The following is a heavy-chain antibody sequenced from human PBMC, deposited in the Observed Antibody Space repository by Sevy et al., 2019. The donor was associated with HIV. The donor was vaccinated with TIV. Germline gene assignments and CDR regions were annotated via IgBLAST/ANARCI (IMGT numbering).Heavy chain of an antibody. CDR1: GFPVSSNY. CDR3: ARGKSGYGYGLDY. Sequence: GGSLRLSCAPSGFPVSSNYMSWVRQAPGRGLEWVQVMYSDGSKYHADSGKGRFTISRDNSKNTLYLQMNSLRVEDTAVYYCARGKSGYGYGLDYWGQGTLVTVSS. J-gene: IGHJ4*02. CDR2: MYSDGSK. D-gene: IGHD5-18*01. V-gene: IGHV3-66*01.